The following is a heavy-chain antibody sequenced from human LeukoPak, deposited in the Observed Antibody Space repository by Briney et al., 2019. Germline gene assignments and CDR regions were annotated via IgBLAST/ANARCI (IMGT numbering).Heavy chain of an antibody. CDR3: ATPRGITGTIGVDAFDI. V-gene: IGHV1-69*05. CDR1: GGSFTSYG. J-gene: IGHJ3*02. CDR2: IIPIYGRA. Sequence: SVKVSCKASGGSFTSYGISWVRQAPGQGLEWMGKIIPIYGRANYAQKFQGRVTITTDESTSTAYMELSSLRSEDTAVYYCATPRGITGTIGVDAFDIWGQGTMVTVSS. D-gene: IGHD1-20*01.